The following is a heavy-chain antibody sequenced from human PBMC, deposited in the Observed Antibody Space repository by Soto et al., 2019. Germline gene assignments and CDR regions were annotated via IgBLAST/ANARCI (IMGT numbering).Heavy chain of an antibody. Sequence: ASVKVSCKAPGYTLTSYYTHWVRQAPGQGLEWMGIINPSGGSTNYAQKFQGRVTMTRDTSTSTVYMELSSLRAEDTAVYYCAKTAVYDSSGYSSYYYYGMDVWGQGTTVTVSS. J-gene: IGHJ6*02. CDR2: INPSGGST. V-gene: IGHV1-46*01. CDR1: GYTLTSYY. D-gene: IGHD3-22*01. CDR3: AKTAVYDSSGYSSYYYYGMDV.